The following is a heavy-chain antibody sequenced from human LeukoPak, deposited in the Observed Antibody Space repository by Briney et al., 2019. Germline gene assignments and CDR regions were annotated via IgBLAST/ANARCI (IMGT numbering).Heavy chain of an antibody. CDR3: ARESRFSGYDLGFDY. D-gene: IGHD5-12*01. CDR2: TYYRSKWYN. Sequence: SQTLSLTCAISGDSVSSNSAAWNWIRQSPSRGLEWLGRTYYRSKWYNDYAVSVKSRITINPDTSKNQFSLQLNSVTPEDTAMYYCARESRFSGYDLGFDYWGQGTLVTVSS. J-gene: IGHJ4*02. V-gene: IGHV6-1*01. CDR1: GDSVSSNSAA.